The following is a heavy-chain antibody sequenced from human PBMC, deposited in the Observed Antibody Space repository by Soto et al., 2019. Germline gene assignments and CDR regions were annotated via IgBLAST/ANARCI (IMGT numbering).Heavy chain of an antibody. CDR3: ASSYGTSWYGDY. D-gene: IGHD6-13*01. Sequence: QVQLVQSGAEVKKPGSSVKVSCKASGGTFNNYAVTWVRQAPGQGLEWMGGINPSSGTPNYAQRFQDRVTITADESTSTVYMELSSLRSEDTALYYCASSYGTSWYGDYWGQGTLVTVSS. J-gene: IGHJ4*02. CDR1: GGTFNNYA. V-gene: IGHV1-69*01. CDR2: INPSSGTP.